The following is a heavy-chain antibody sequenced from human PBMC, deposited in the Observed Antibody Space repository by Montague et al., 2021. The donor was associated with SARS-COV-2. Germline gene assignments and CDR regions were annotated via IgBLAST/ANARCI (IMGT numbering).Heavy chain of an antibody. V-gene: IGHV4-39*01. CDR3: ARGEYSYGWGV. D-gene: IGHD5-18*01. Sequence: SETLSLTCTVTGGPISGSSDYWGWLRQSPGKGLKWNASVDYSRNTYYSPSHKSRLTISVDTSKNQFSLTSTSVTAADTALYYCARGEYSYGWGVWGQGTLVTVSS. CDR1: GGPISGSSDY. J-gene: IGHJ4*02. CDR2: VDYSRNT.